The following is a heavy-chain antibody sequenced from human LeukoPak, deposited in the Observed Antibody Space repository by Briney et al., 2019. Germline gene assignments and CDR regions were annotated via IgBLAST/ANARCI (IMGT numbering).Heavy chain of an antibody. CDR1: GGSISSSSYY. CDR3: ARDPRYNWNWEVDY. D-gene: IGHD1-7*01. V-gene: IGHV4-39*07. CDR2: IYYSGST. J-gene: IGHJ4*02. Sequence: SETLSLTCTVSGGSISSSSYYWGWIRQPPGKGLEWIGSIYYSGSTYYNPSLKSRVTISVGTSKNQFSLKLSSVTAADTAVYYCARDPRYNWNWEVDYWGQGTLVTVSS.